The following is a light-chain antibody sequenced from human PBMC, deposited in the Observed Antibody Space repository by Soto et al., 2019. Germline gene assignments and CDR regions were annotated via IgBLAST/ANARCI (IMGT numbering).Light chain of an antibody. CDR2: GNT. Sequence: QSVLTQPPSMSGAPGQRVTISCTGSSSNIGAGYDVHWYQHLPGTAPKLLIYGNTNRPSGVPDRFSGSKSGTSASLAITGLQAEDEADYYCQSHDSSLDSWVFGGGTKLTVL. J-gene: IGLJ3*02. V-gene: IGLV1-40*01. CDR1: SSNIGAGYD. CDR3: QSHDSSLDSWV.